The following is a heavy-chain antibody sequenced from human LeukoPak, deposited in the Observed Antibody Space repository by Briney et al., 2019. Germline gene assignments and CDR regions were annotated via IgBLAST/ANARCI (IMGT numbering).Heavy chain of an antibody. CDR3: ASLPGGLGAFDI. CDR2: IYYSGST. D-gene: IGHD2-8*02. CDR1: GGSISSGGYY. V-gene: IGHV4-31*03. J-gene: IGHJ3*02. Sequence: PSETLSLTCTVSGGSISSGGYYWSWIRQHPGKGLEWIGYIYYSGSTYYNPSLKSRVTISVDTSKNQFSLKLSSVTAADTAVYYCASLPGGLGAFDIWGQGTMVTVSS.